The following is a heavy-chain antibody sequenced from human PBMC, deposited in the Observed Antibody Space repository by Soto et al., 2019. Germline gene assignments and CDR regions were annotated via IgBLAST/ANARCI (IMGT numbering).Heavy chain of an antibody. J-gene: IGHJ1*01. Sequence: GASVKVSCKASGGTFSSYAISWVRQAPGQGLEWMGGIIPIFGTANYAQKFQGRVTITADESTSTAYMELSSLRSEDTAVYYCVLTGGSSSWYRPPGLGFQHWGQGTLVTVSS. CDR2: IIPIFGTA. CDR1: GGTFSSYA. CDR3: VLTGGSSSWYRPPGLGFQH. V-gene: IGHV1-69*13. D-gene: IGHD6-13*01.